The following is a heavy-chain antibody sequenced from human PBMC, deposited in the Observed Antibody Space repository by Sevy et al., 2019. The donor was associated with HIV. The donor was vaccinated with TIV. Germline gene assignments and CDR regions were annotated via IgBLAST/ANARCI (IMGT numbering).Heavy chain of an antibody. V-gene: IGHV1-24*01. J-gene: IGHJ4*02. Sequence: ASVNSCKASGHTLTDLSMHWVRQAPGKGFEWIGRFDPEDGERIYAQKFQGRVTMTEDTSTDTAYMELSSLRSEDTAVYYCSATREYYSDSYGYFDYWGQGTLVTVSS. CDR2: FDPEDGER. CDR1: GHTLTDLS. CDR3: SATREYYSDSYGYFDY. D-gene: IGHD3-22*01.